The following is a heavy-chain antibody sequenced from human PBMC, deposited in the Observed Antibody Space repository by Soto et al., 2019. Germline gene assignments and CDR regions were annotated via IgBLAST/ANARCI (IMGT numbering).Heavy chain of an antibody. CDR1: GFTFDDYG. D-gene: IGHD6-19*01. J-gene: IGHJ4*02. CDR3: ATIAVDPYDY. Sequence: EVQLVESGGGLVQPGRSLRLSCAASGFTFDDYGMHWVRQAPGKGLEWVSSISWNSGSIVYADSVKGRFTISRENAKNSLYLQMNSLRAEDTAFYYCATIAVDPYDYWGQGTLVTVSS. V-gene: IGHV3-9*01. CDR2: ISWNSGSI.